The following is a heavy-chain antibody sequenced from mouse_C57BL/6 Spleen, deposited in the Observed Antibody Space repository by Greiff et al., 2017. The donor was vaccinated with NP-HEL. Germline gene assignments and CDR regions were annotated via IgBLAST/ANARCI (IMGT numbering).Heavy chain of an antibody. Sequence: QVQLKQSGAELVRPGASVTLSCKASGYTFPDYEMHWVKQTPVHGLEWIGAIDPETGGTAYNQKFKGKAILTADKSSSTAYMELRSLTSEDSAVYYCTLYGYDEDAYWGQGTLVTVSA. CDR1: GYTFPDYE. J-gene: IGHJ3*01. D-gene: IGHD2-2*01. CDR2: IDPETGGT. CDR3: TLYGYDEDAY. V-gene: IGHV1-15*01.